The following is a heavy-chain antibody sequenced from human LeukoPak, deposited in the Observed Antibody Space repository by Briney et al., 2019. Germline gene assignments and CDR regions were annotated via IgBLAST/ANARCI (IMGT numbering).Heavy chain of an antibody. J-gene: IGHJ4*02. V-gene: IGHV3-48*02. Sequence: GGSLRLSCAASGFTFSSSAMSWVRQAPGKGLEWVSHITASGTAMFYADSVKGRFTISRDNAKNSLYLQMNSLRDEDTAVYYCARDTTALGYWGQGTLVTASS. D-gene: IGHD4-11*01. CDR2: ITASGTAM. CDR3: ARDTTALGY. CDR1: GFTFSSSA.